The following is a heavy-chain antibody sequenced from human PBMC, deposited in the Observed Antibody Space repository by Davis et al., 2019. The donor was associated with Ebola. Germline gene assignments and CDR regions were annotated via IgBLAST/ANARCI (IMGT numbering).Heavy chain of an antibody. J-gene: IGHJ4*02. CDR2: ISGSGGST. CDR3: AKDSRRFDY. CDR1: GFTFSSYA. V-gene: IGHV3-23*01. Sequence: GESLKISCVASGFTFSSYAMNWVRQAPGKGLEWVSVISGSGGSTDYADSVKGRFTISRDNSRNTLYLQMNSLRAEDTAVYYCAKDSRRFDYWGQGTLVTVSS.